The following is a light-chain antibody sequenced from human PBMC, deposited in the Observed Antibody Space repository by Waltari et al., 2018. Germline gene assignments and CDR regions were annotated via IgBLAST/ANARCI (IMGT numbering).Light chain of an antibody. CDR3: CSYAGRYTFDVV. CDR1: SSDVGDYNY. J-gene: IGLJ2*01. Sequence: QSALTQPRSVSGSPGQSVTISCTGSSSDVGDYNYVSWYQQHPDTAPKLLIYDVTKRPSWVPDRFSVSKSGNTASLTISGLQAEDEADYYCCSYAGRYTFDVVFGGGTKLTVL. V-gene: IGLV2-11*01. CDR2: DVT.